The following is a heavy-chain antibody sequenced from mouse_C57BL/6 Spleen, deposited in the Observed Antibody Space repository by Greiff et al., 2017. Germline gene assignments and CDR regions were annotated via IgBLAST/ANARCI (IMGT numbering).Heavy chain of an antibody. J-gene: IGHJ2*01. CDR2: INYDGSST. V-gene: IGHV5-16*01. CDR1: GFTFSDYY. Sequence: DVKLVESEGGLVQPGSSMKLSCTASGFTFSDYYMAWVRQVPEKGLEWVANINYDGSSTYYLDSLKSRFIISRDNAKNILYLQMRSLKSEDTATYYCARDSNDVYLWYVDYWGQGTTLTVSS. D-gene: IGHD2-3*01. CDR3: ARDSNDVYLWYVDY.